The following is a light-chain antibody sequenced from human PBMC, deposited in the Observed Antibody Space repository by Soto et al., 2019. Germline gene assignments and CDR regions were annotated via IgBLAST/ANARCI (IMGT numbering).Light chain of an antibody. CDR2: GAS. Sequence: IVLKKSLVTLSLSPGERATLYCRATQSVSSNYLAWYQQKPGQAPRLLIYGASRRATGFPARFSGSGSGTDFTLTISSLQSEDCAVYYCQQYAKWPRTFCQGTKVDI. V-gene: IGKV3-20*01. CDR3: QQYAKWPRT. J-gene: IGKJ1*01. CDR1: QSVSSNY.